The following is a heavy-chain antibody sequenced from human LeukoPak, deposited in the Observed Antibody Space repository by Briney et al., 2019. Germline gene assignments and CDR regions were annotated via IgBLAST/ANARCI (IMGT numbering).Heavy chain of an antibody. CDR1: GFTFSSYS. V-gene: IGHV3-48*01. J-gene: IGHJ4*02. D-gene: IGHD1-26*01. Sequence: PGGSLRLSCAASGFTFSSYSMNWVRQAPGKGLEWVSYISSSSSTIYYADSVKGRFTISRDNSKNTLYLQMNSLRAEDTAVYYCAREGEGYSGSYNFDYWGQGTLVTVSS. CDR2: ISSSSSTI. CDR3: AREGEGYSGSYNFDY.